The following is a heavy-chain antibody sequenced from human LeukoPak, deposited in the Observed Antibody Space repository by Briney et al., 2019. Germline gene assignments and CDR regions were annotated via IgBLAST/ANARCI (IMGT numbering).Heavy chain of an antibody. V-gene: IGHV3-21*01. Sequence: GGSLRLSCAASGFSFSTYNMNWVRQAPGKGLEWVSSITSSSSYIYYADSVKGRFTISRDNSKNTLYLQMNSLRAEDTAVYYCAGRGYSYGPPYYWGQGTLVTVSS. CDR2: ITSSSSYI. J-gene: IGHJ4*02. CDR1: GFSFSTYN. CDR3: AGRGYSYGPPYY. D-gene: IGHD5-18*01.